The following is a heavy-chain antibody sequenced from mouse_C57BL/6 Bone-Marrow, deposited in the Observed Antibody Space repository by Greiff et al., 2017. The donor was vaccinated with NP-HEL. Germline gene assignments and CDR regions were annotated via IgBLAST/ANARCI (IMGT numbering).Heavy chain of an antibody. J-gene: IGHJ4*01. Sequence: VQLQQPGAELVMPGASVKLSCKASGYTFTSYWMHWVKQRPGQGLEWIGEIDPSDSYTNYNQKFKGKSTLTVDKSSSTAYMQLSSLTSDDSAVYYCARYGDYPYYYALDYWGQGTSVTVSS. CDR1: GYTFTSYW. CDR3: ARYGDYPYYYALDY. V-gene: IGHV1-69*01. D-gene: IGHD2-13*01. CDR2: IDPSDSYT.